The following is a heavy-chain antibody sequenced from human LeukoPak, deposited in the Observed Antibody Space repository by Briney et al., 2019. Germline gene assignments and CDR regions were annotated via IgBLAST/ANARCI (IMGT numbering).Heavy chain of an antibody. V-gene: IGHV3-15*01. J-gene: IGHJ4*02. D-gene: IGHD1-26*01. CDR3: TVSMSPGIDH. Sequence: GGSLRLSCAASGFTFSDGWMTWVRQAPGKGLECVGRIKSKKFRGTTDYAAPVKGRFTISRDDSKNTLYLQMNSLKTEDTAVYYCTVSMSPGIDHWGQGTLVTVSS. CDR2: IKSKKFRGTT. CDR1: GFTFSDGW.